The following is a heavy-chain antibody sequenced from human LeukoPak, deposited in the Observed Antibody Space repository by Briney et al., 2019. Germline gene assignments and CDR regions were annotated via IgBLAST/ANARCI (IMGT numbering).Heavy chain of an antibody. V-gene: IGHV3-15*01. J-gene: IGHJ6*02. Sequence: GGSLRLSCAASGLTFSNAWMSWVRQAPGKGLEWVGRIKSKADGGTTDYTAPVKGRFTISRDDSKNTLYLQMDSLRAEDTAVYYCARDKPTSYSYGYMRRYNGMDVWGQGTTVTVSS. D-gene: IGHD5-18*01. CDR2: IKSKADGGTT. CDR1: GLTFSNAW. CDR3: ARDKPTSYSYGYMRRYNGMDV.